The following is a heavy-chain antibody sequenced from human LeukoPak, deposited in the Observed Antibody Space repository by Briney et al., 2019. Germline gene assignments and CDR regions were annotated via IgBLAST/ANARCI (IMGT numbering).Heavy chain of an antibody. Sequence: GGSLRLSCAASGFTFSSYEMSWVRQAPGKGLEWVSYISNSGSTIYYADSVKGRFTISRDNAKNPLYLQMNSLRVEDTAVYYCARLGRFVRVDYFDYWGQGALATVSS. CDR1: GFTFSSYE. CDR2: ISNSGSTI. J-gene: IGHJ4*02. V-gene: IGHV3-48*03. D-gene: IGHD3-10*02. CDR3: ARLGRFVRVDYFDY.